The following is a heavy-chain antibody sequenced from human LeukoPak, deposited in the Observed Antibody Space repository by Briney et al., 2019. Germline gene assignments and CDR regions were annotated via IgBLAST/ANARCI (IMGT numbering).Heavy chain of an antibody. Sequence: SETLSLTRAVYGGSFSGYYWSWIRQPPGKGLEWIGEINHSGSTNYNPSLKSRVTISVDTSKNQFSLKLSSVTAADTAVYYCARAPLGYCSGGSCYSPFDYWGQGTLVTVSS. CDR1: GGSFSGYY. CDR2: INHSGST. CDR3: ARAPLGYCSGGSCYSPFDY. J-gene: IGHJ4*02. V-gene: IGHV4-34*01. D-gene: IGHD2-15*01.